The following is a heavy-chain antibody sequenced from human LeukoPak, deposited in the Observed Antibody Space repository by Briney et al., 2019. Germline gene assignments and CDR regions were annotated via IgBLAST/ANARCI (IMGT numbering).Heavy chain of an antibody. V-gene: IGHV1-18*01. Sequence: ASVKVSCKASGYTFTSYGISWVRQAPGQGLEWMGWISAYNGNTNYAQKLQGRVTMTTDTSTITAYMELSSLRSEDTAVYYCARGNGYCSGGSCYNWFDPWGQGTLVTVSS. CDR3: ARGNGYCSGGSCYNWFDP. CDR2: ISAYNGNT. J-gene: IGHJ5*02. CDR1: GYTFTSYG. D-gene: IGHD2-15*01.